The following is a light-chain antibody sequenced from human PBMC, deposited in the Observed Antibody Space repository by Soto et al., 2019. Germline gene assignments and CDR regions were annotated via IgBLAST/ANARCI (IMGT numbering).Light chain of an antibody. CDR1: SSDVGGYNY. CDR2: EVS. V-gene: IGLV2-14*03. Sequence: QSLQTHPASLSASPGQSITISCTGNSSDVGGYNYVSWYQQHPGKGPKLMIYEVSTRPSGVSNRFSGSKSGNTATLIISGLQAEDEADYYCSSYTSTTTRVFGTGTKVTVL. J-gene: IGLJ1*01. CDR3: SSYTSTTTRV.